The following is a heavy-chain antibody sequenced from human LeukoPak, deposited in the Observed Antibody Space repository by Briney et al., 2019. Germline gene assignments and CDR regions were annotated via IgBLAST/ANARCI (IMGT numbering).Heavy chain of an antibody. CDR1: GYTFTGYY. Sequence: ASVKVSCKASGYTFTGYYMHWVRQAPGQGLEWMGWINPNSGGTNYARKFQGRVTMTRDTSISTAYMELSRLRSDDTAVYYCARDIVVVVAATVQGWFDPWGQGTLVTVSS. V-gene: IGHV1-2*02. CDR3: ARDIVVVVAATVQGWFDP. J-gene: IGHJ5*02. D-gene: IGHD2-15*01. CDR2: INPNSGGT.